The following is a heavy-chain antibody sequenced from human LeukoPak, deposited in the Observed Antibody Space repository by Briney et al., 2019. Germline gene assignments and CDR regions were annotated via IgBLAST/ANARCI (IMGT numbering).Heavy chain of an antibody. CDR3: AKDRIGYCSGGSCYSGVPPAYYYYGMDV. V-gene: IGHV3-30*18. D-gene: IGHD2-15*01. CDR1: GFTFSSYG. J-gene: IGHJ6*02. CDR2: ISYDGRNK. Sequence: GGSLRLSCAASGFTFSSYGMPWVRQAPGKGLEWVAVISYDGRNKYYADSVKGRFTISRGNSKNTLYLQMNSLTAEDTAVYYCAKDRIGYCSGGSCYSGVPPAYYYYGMDVWGQGTTVTVSS.